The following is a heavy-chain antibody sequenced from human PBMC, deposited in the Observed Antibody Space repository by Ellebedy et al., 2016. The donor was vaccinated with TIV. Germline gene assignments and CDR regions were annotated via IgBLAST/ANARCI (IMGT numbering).Heavy chain of an antibody. J-gene: IGHJ5*02. CDR3: ARGFYEKFDP. D-gene: IGHD2/OR15-2a*01. CDR1: GYTFSSYG. Sequence: ASVKVSCKASGYTFSSYGISWVRQAPGQGLEWMGWISAYNGGTNYAQKFQGRVTMTTDTFASIAYLELRSLRSDDTAVYYCARGFYEKFDPWGQGTLVTVSS. V-gene: IGHV1-18*04. CDR2: ISAYNGGT.